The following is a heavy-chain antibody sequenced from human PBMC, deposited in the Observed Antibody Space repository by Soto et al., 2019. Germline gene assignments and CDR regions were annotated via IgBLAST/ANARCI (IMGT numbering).Heavy chain of an antibody. CDR1: GFTFSSYA. V-gene: IGHV3-23*01. CDR2: VSGSGGNT. CDR3: AKTLWEVGATIFFDY. Sequence: EVQLLESGGGLVQPGGSLRLSCAASGFTFSSYAMSWVRQAPGKGLEWVSAVSGSGGNTYYADSVKGRFTSSRDNSKNTLYLQMNRLRAEDTAVYYCAKTLWEVGATIFFDYLGQGTLVTVSS. J-gene: IGHJ4*02. D-gene: IGHD1-26*01.